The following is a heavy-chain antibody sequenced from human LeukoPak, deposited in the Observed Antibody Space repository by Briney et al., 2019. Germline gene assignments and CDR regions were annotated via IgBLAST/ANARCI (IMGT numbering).Heavy chain of an antibody. J-gene: IGHJ3*02. CDR3: ARAPILVGGMDAFDI. D-gene: IGHD1-26*01. Sequence: SETLSLTCAVYGGSFSGYYWSWIRQPPGKGLEWIGEINHSGSTNYNPSLKSRVTISVDTSKNQFTLKLSSVTAADTAVYYCARAPILVGGMDAFDIWGQGTMVTVSS. V-gene: IGHV4-34*01. CDR2: INHSGST. CDR1: GGSFSGYY.